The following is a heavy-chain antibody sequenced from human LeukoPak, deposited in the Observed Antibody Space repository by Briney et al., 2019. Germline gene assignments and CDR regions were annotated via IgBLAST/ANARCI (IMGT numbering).Heavy chain of an antibody. Sequence: EASVKVSCKASGYTFASYGISWVRQAPGQGLEWMGWISAYNGNTNYAQKLQGRVTMTTDTSTSTAYMELRSLRSDDTAVYYCARDGPRGYCSSTSCVYYMDVWGKGTTVTVSS. V-gene: IGHV1-18*01. CDR2: ISAYNGNT. J-gene: IGHJ6*03. CDR3: ARDGPRGYCSSTSCVYYMDV. CDR1: GYTFASYG. D-gene: IGHD2-2*01.